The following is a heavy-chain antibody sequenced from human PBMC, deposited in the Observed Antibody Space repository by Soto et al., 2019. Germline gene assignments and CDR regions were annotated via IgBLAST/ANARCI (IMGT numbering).Heavy chain of an antibody. Sequence: ASVKLSCEASGYTFTSNYMHWVRQAPGQGLEWMGIINPSGGSTSYAQKFQGRVTMTRDTSTSTVYMELSSLRSEDTAVYYCARGVDIVAIRSRIPTYGDYLVYWGQGTLVTVSS. D-gene: IGHD5-12*01. V-gene: IGHV1-46*01. CDR2: INPSGGST. CDR1: GYTFTSNY. J-gene: IGHJ4*02. CDR3: ARGVDIVAIRSRIPTYGDYLVY.